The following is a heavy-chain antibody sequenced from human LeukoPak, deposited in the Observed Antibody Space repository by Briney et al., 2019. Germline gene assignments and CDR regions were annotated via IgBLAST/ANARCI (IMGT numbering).Heavy chain of an antibody. CDR1: GGSISSNNW. V-gene: IGHV4-4*02. CDR3: APKDYGSGYYNY. CDR2: IYHSGST. J-gene: IGHJ4*02. D-gene: IGHD3-10*01. Sequence: SETLSLTCAVSGGSISSNNWWSWVRQPPGKGLEWIGEIYHSGSTNYNPSLKSRVTISIDESKNQFSLKMNSFTAADTAVYYCAPKDYGSGYYNYWGQGTLVTVSS.